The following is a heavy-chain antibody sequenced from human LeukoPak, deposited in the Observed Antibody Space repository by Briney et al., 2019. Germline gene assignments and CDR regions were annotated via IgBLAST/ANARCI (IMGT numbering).Heavy chain of an antibody. V-gene: IGHV3-33*01. D-gene: IGHD1-26*01. CDR3: ARGGLTIAEATTSWYLDY. J-gene: IGHJ4*02. CDR1: GFSFSIYG. Sequence: GGSLRLSCATSGFSFSIYGMHWVRQAQGKGLEWVALTWYDGSNKNYADSVKGRFTISRDNSKNTLYLQMNSLRGEDTAGYYCARGGLTIAEATTSWYLDYWGQGTLVTVSS. CDR2: TWYDGSNK.